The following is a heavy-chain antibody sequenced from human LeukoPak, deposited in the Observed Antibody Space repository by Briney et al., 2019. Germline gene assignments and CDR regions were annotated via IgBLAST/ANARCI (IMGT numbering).Heavy chain of an antibody. Sequence: GASVKVSCKASGYTFTGYYMHWVRQAPGQGLEWMGWINPNSGGTNYAQKFQGRVTMTRDTSISTAYMELSGLRSEDTALYYCATNTYYYDSSGYHDYWGQGTLVTVSS. CDR3: ATNTYYYDSSGYHDY. V-gene: IGHV1-2*02. CDR2: INPNSGGT. CDR1: GYTFTGYY. D-gene: IGHD3-22*01. J-gene: IGHJ4*02.